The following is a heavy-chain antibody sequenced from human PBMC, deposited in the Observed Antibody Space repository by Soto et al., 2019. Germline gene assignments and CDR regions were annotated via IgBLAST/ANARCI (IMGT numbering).Heavy chain of an antibody. J-gene: IGHJ4*02. Sequence: SGKLSCKASGFTFTSSAVQWVRQARGQRLEWIGWIVVGSGNTNYAQKFQERVTITRDMSTSTANMELSSLRSEDTAVYYCAAKSPNSYGPVDYWGQGTLVTV. CDR1: GFTFTSSA. CDR2: IVVGSGNT. D-gene: IGHD5-18*01. V-gene: IGHV1-58*01. CDR3: AAKSPNSYGPVDY.